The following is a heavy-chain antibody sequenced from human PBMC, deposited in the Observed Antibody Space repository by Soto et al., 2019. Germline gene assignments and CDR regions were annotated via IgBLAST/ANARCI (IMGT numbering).Heavy chain of an antibody. CDR2: INPNSGGT. CDR3: ARDRLVATTPLRPRKGMDV. V-gene: IGHV1-2*02. CDR1: GYTFTGYY. D-gene: IGHD5-12*01. J-gene: IGHJ6*02. Sequence: ASVKVSCKASGYTFTGYYMHWVRQAPGQGLEWMGWINPNSGGTNYAQKFQGRVTMTRDTSISTAYMELSRLRSDDTAVYYCARDRLVATTPLRPRKGMDVCGQGTTVT.